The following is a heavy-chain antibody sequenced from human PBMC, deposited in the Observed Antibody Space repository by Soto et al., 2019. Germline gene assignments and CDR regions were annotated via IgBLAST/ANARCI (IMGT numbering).Heavy chain of an antibody. CDR3: ARGYSGYGYYSHYYMDV. V-gene: IGHV1-8*01. Sequence: ASLKVSCKASGYTFTSYDINWVRQATGQGLEWMGWMNPNSGNTGYAQKFQGRVTMTRNTSISTAYMELSSLRSEDTAVYYCARGYSGYGYYSHYYMDVWGKGTTVTVSS. D-gene: IGHD5-12*01. J-gene: IGHJ6*03. CDR1: GYTFTSYD. CDR2: MNPNSGNT.